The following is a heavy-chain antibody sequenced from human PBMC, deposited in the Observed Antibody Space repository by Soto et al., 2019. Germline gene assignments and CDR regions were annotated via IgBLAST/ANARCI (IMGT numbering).Heavy chain of an antibody. Sequence: SVKVSCKASGGTFSSDAISWVRQAPGQGLEWMGGIIPIFGTANYAQKFQGRVTITADESTSTAYMELSSLRSEDTAVYYCARDGYNRDAFDIWGQGTMVTVSS. D-gene: IGHD6-25*01. CDR3: ARDGYNRDAFDI. V-gene: IGHV1-69*13. J-gene: IGHJ3*02. CDR2: IIPIFGTA. CDR1: GGTFSSDA.